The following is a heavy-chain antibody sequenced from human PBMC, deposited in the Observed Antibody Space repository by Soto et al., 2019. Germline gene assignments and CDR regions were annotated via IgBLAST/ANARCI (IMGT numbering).Heavy chain of an antibody. CDR2: ISGSGGST. J-gene: IGHJ5*02. CDR1: GFTFSSYA. Sequence: PGGSLRLSCAASGFTFSSYAMSWVRQAPGKGLEWVSAISGSGGSTYYADSVKGRFTISRDNSKNTLYLQMNSLRAEDTAVYYCAKDTAGVLWFGESMYDPWGQGTLVTVSS. D-gene: IGHD3-10*01. CDR3: AKDTAGVLWFGESMYDP. V-gene: IGHV3-23*01.